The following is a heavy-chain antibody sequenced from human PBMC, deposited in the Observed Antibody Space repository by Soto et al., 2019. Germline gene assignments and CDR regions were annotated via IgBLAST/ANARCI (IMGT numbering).Heavy chain of an antibody. J-gene: IGHJ5*02. D-gene: IGHD4-17*01. CDR1: GGSISSSNW. CDR2: IYHSGST. V-gene: IGHV4-4*02. CDR3: ASRTGDFAIWFDP. Sequence: QVQLQESGPGLVKPSGTLSLTCAVSGGSISSSNWWSWVRLPPGKGLEWIGEIYHSGSTNYNPSPKSRVPISIDKSKNQFSLKLSSVTAADTAVYYCASRTGDFAIWFDPWGQGTLVTVSS.